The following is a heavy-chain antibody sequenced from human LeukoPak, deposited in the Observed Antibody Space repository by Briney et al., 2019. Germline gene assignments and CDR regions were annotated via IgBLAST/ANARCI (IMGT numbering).Heavy chain of an antibody. CDR3: ARDTDYGGNYYFDH. D-gene: IGHD4-23*01. V-gene: IGHV3-23*01. J-gene: IGHJ4*02. Sequence: PGGSLRLSCAASELMFSSYAMSWVRQAPGKGLEWVSGISDGGSTYYADSVRGRFTISRDNSKNTLYLQMNSLRAEDTAVYYCARDTDYGGNYYFDHWGQGTLVTVSS. CDR2: ISDGGST. CDR1: ELMFSSYA.